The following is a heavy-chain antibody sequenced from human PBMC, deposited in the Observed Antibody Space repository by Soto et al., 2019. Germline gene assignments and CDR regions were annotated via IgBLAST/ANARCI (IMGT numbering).Heavy chain of an antibody. J-gene: IGHJ3*02. CDR1: GFTFSSYW. CDR2: IKQDGSEK. Sequence: EVQLVESGGGLVQPGGSLRLSCAASGFTFSSYWMSWVRQAPGKGLEWVANIKQDGSEKYYVDSVKGRFTISRDNAKNSLYLQMNSLRAEDTAVYYCARTAETRGDAFDIWGQGTMVTVSS. V-gene: IGHV3-7*05. D-gene: IGHD1-7*01. CDR3: ARTAETRGDAFDI.